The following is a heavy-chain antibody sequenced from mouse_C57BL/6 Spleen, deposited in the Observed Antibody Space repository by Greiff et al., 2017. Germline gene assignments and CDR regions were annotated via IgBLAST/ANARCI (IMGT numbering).Heavy chain of an antibody. J-gene: IGHJ1*03. Sequence: VQLQQSGAELVRPGTSVKVSCKASGYAFTNYLIEWVKQRPGQGLEWIGVINPGSGGTNYNEKFKGKATLTADKSSSTAYMQLSSLTSEDSAVYFCASGEVRYPGYFDVWGTGTTVTVSA. CDR1: GYAFTNYL. V-gene: IGHV1-54*01. D-gene: IGHD1-1*01. CDR2: INPGSGGT. CDR3: ASGEVRYPGYFDV.